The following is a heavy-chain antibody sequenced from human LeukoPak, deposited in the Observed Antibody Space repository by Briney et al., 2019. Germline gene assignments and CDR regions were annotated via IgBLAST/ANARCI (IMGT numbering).Heavy chain of an antibody. CDR2: INTHSGNT. Sequence: EASVKVSCKPSGYTLTDYYIHWVRQAPGQGLEWMGWINTHSGNTNYAEKLQSTVTMTRDTSISTAYMELNRLKSDDTAVYYCARGYRGADIWGQGAMVTVSS. J-gene: IGHJ3*02. CDR3: ARGYRGADI. V-gene: IGHV1-2*02. CDR1: GYTLTDYY. D-gene: IGHD5-12*01.